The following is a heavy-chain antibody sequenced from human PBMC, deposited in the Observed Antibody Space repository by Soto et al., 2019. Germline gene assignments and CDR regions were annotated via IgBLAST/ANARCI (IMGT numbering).Heavy chain of an antibody. CDR3: ARLGSYYYFDY. J-gene: IGHJ4*02. V-gene: IGHV4-39*01. CDR2: IYYSGST. Sequence: QLQLQESGPGLVKPSETLSLTCTVSGGSISSSSYYWGWIRQPPGKGLEWIGSIYYSGSTYYNPSLKSRVTISVDTSKNQFSLKLSSVTAADTAVYYCARLGSYYYFDYWGQGTLVTVSS. D-gene: IGHD3-10*01. CDR1: GGSISSSSYY.